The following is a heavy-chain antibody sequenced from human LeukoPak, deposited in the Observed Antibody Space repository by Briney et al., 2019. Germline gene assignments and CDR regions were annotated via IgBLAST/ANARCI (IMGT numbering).Heavy chain of an antibody. D-gene: IGHD3-10*01. CDR2: IYYSGST. J-gene: IGHJ6*03. CDR3: ARTVLLWSGELLPYYYYMDV. V-gene: IGHV4-59*11. CDR1: GGSISSHY. Sequence: ASETLSLTCTVSGGSISSHYWSWIRQPPGKGLEWIGYIYYSGSTNYNPSLKSRVTISVDTSKNQFSLKLSSVTAADTAVYYCARTVLLWSGELLPYYYYMDVWGKGTTVTVSS.